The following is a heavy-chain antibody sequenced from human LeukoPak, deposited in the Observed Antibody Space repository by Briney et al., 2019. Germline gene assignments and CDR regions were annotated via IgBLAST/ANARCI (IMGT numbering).Heavy chain of an antibody. CDR3: AKVQEMDTILPPFHY. CDR1: GFTFSNYA. CDR2: ISGSGGNT. J-gene: IGHJ4*02. D-gene: IGHD5-24*01. Sequence: GGSLRLSCAASGFTFSNYAMSWVRQVPGKGLEWVSAISGSGGNTFYADSVKGRFTISRDNSKNTLYLQVNSLRAADTAIYYCAKVQEMDTILPPFHYWGQGTPVTVSS. V-gene: IGHV3-23*01.